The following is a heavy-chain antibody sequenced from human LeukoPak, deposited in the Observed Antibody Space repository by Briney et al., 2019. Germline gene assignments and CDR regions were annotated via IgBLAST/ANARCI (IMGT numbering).Heavy chain of an antibody. J-gene: IGHJ4*02. V-gene: IGHV3-23*01. CDR2: FSGSGDTT. CDR3: XXXXXXXXXXGVIYFEG. CDR1: GFTFNSYA. Sequence: GGSLRLSCAASGFTFNSYAMSWVRQAPGKGLEWVSSFSGSGDTTHYADSVKGRFTISRDNSKNTLYLQMRSLRAEDSAVYYXXXXXXXXXXXGVIYFEGWGQGTLVTVSX. D-gene: IGHD3-10*01.